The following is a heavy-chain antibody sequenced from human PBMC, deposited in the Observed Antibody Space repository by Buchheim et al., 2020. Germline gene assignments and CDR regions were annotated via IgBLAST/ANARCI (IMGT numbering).Heavy chain of an antibody. CDR3: AKTGGTYYYGLDV. Sequence: QVQLQESGPGLVKPSQTLSLTRTVSGGSISSGSYFWSWIRQPAGKGLEWIGRISSGGSTNYNASLKSRVIISADTPKNQFSLILTSVTAADTAVYYCAKTGGTYYYGLDVWGQGT. CDR2: ISSGGST. V-gene: IGHV4-61*02. J-gene: IGHJ6*02. CDR1: GGSISSGSYF. D-gene: IGHD3-16*01.